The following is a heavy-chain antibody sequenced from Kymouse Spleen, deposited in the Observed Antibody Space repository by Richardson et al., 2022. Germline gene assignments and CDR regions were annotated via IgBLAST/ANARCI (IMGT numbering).Heavy chain of an antibody. J-gene: IGHJ6*02. CDR2: INHSGST. CDR3: ARGGGDILTGLDV. Sequence: QVQLQQWGAGLLKPSETLSLTCAVYGGSFSGYYWSWIRQPPGKGLEWIGEINHSGSTNYNPSLKSRVTISVDTSKNQFSLKLSSVTAADTAVYYCARGGGDILTGLDVWGQGTTVTVSS. CDR1: GGSFSGYY. D-gene: IGHD3-9*01. V-gene: IGHV4-34*01.